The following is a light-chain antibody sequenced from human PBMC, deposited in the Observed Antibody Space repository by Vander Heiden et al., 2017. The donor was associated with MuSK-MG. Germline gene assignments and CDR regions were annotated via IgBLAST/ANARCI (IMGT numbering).Light chain of an antibody. CDR2: MNN. V-gene: IGLV1-47*01. Sequence: QSVLTQPPSASGTPGQRGTIPCSGSTSNIGSNYVYWYHHPPVTAPKLLIYMNNQRSSGVPDRFSGSKSGTSASLAISGLRAEEEADYYCAAGDDSLSGVVFGGGTKLTVL. J-gene: IGLJ2*01. CDR1: TSNIGSNY. CDR3: AAGDDSLSGVV.